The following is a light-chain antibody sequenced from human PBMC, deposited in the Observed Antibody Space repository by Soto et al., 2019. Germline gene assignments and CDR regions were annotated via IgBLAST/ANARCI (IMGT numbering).Light chain of an antibody. CDR3: QKYSPSPPT. CDR2: GAS. V-gene: IGKV3-20*01. CDR1: QSVRSSH. Sequence: IALTRSEGPLSLSSCRAPWLPYHFSQSVRSSHLAWYQQKPGQAPRLLIYGASSRATGIPDRFSGSGSGTGLPTTFSSLERVDSAAYYCQKYSPSPPTFGGGTKVDI. J-gene: IGKJ4*01.